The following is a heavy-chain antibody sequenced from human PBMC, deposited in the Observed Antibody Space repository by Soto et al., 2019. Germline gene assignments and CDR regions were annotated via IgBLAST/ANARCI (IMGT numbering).Heavy chain of an antibody. Sequence: SETLSLTCAVYGGSFSGYYWSWIRQPPGKGLEWIGEINHSGSTNYNPSLKSRVTISVDTSKNQFSLKLSSVTAADTAVYYCARGALPIAVAGSFDYWGQGTLVTVSS. D-gene: IGHD6-19*01. CDR3: ARGALPIAVAGSFDY. V-gene: IGHV4-34*01. CDR1: GGSFSGYY. CDR2: INHSGST. J-gene: IGHJ4*02.